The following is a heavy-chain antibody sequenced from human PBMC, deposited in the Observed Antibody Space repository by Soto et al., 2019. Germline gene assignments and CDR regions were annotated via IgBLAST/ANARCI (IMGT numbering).Heavy chain of an antibody. CDR2: IFYSGST. J-gene: IGHJ4*02. D-gene: IGHD1-1*01. Sequence: SETLSLTCTVSGGSISSSNYYWGWIRQPPGRGLEWIGSIFYSGSTHYNPSLKSRVTTSVDTSKNQFSLTLSSVTAADTALYYCASGLAGQTTWDYWGQGTLVTVSS. CDR3: ASGLAGQTTWDY. CDR1: GGSISSSNYY. V-gene: IGHV4-39*01.